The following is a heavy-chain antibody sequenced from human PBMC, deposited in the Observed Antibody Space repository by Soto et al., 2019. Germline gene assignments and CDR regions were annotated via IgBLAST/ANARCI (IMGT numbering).Heavy chain of an antibody. V-gene: IGHV3-33*01. CDR2: IWSDRSNQ. CDR3: ARERRYNWNDGYFDY. J-gene: IGHJ4*02. D-gene: IGHD1-1*01. Sequence: QVQLVESGGGVVQPGRSLRLSCTASGLTFSTYGMHWVRQAPGKGLEWVTRIWSDRSNQYYADSVKGRFTIARDNSKNTMYLHMNSLRAENTAVYYCARERRYNWNDGYFDYWGQGTLVTVSS. CDR1: GLTFSTYG.